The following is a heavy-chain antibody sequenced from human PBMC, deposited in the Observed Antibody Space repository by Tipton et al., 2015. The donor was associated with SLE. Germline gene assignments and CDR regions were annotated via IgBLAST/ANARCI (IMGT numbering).Heavy chain of an antibody. J-gene: IGHJ6*03. V-gene: IGHV3-7*01. CDR2: INQDSSEK. CDR3: VRDPSGTYYYNYMDV. D-gene: IGHD1-26*01. CDR1: GFTYKTFR. Sequence: SLRLSCAASGFTYKTFRMRWVRQAPGKGLEWVANINQDSSEKYCVDSVKGRFSISRDNAKSSLFLQMNSLRVEDTAVYYCVRDPSGTYYYNYMDVWGKGTTVTVSS.